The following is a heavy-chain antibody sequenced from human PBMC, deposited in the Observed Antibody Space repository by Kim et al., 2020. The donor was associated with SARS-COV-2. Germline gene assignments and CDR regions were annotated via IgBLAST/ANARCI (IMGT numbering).Heavy chain of an antibody. J-gene: IGHJ5*02. D-gene: IGHD3-10*01. CDR1: GGSFSGYY. Sequence: SETLSLTCAVYGGSFSGYYWSWIRQPPGKGLEWIGEINHSGSTNYNPSLKSRVTISVDTSKNQFSLKLSSVTAADTAVYYCARARTRITMVRGVITPVGWFDPGGQGTLVTVSS. CDR2: INHSGST. V-gene: IGHV4-34*01. CDR3: ARARTRITMVRGVITPVGWFDP.